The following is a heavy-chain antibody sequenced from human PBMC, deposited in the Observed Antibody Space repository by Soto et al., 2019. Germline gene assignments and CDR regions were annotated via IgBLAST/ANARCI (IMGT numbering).Heavy chain of an antibody. D-gene: IGHD3-22*01. J-gene: IGHJ4*02. CDR1: GGSFSGYY. CDR3: ARGDSSGYSRYYFDY. Sequence: SETLSLTCAVYGGSFSGYYWSWIRQPPGKGLEWIGEINHSGSTNYNPSLKSRVTISVDTSKNQFSLKLSSVTAADTAVYYCARGDSSGYSRYYFDYWGQGTLVTVSS. V-gene: IGHV4-34*01. CDR2: INHSGST.